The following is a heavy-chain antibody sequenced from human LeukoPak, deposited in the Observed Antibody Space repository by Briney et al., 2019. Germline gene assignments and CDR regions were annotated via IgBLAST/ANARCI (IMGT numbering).Heavy chain of an antibody. J-gene: IGHJ4*02. D-gene: IGHD3-10*01. CDR2: ITAGGGLT. Sequence: GGSLRLSCAASGFTFSSYAMSWVRQVPGKGLEWVSAITAGGGLTYHADSVKGRFTISRDNSKNTLYLQMNSLRAEDTAVYYCAKAFHYGSDGNYKSFDSWGQGTLVTVSS. CDR1: GFTFSSYA. CDR3: AKAFHYGSDGNYKSFDS. V-gene: IGHV3-23*01.